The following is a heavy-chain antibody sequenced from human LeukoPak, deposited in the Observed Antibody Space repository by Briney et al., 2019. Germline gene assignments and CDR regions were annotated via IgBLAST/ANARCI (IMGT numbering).Heavy chain of an antibody. CDR1: GYTFTSYG. CDR2: ISAYNGNT. V-gene: IGHV1-18*01. Sequence: GASVKVSCKASGYTFTSYGISWVRQAPGQGLEWMGWISAYNGNTNYAQKLQGRVTMTTDTSTSTAYMELRSLRSDDTAVYYCARDDIVVVPAAIRGYYYYYGMDVWGQGTTVTVSS. CDR3: ARDDIVVVPAAIRGYYYYYGMDV. J-gene: IGHJ6*02. D-gene: IGHD2-2*02.